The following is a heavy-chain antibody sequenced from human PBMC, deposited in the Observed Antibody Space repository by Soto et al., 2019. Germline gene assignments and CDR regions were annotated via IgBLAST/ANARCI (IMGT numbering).Heavy chain of an antibody. CDR3: ARGSSVTNFDY. J-gene: IGHJ4*02. CDR2: ITTYKGTT. Sequence: ASVKVSCRASGYTFNTYGFHWVRQAPGQGLEWMGWITTYKGTTNYAQKLQGRVTMTTDTSTSTAYMELRSLRSDDTAVYYCARGSSVTNFDYWGQGTLVTVSS. V-gene: IGHV1-18*01. CDR1: GYTFNTYG. D-gene: IGHD4-17*01.